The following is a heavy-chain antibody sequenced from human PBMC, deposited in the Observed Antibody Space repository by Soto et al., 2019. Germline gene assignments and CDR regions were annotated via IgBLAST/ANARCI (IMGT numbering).Heavy chain of an antibody. J-gene: IGHJ4*02. CDR1: GFTLSSYV. Sequence: GGSLRLSCAASGFTLSSYVIHWVRQAPGKGLEWVAVVSYDGSNKYYADSVRGRFSISRDNSRNTVYLQMNSLEPEDTAVYYCARFQFYAGSSGAYFDYWGQGTLVTVSS. V-gene: IGHV3-30*03. D-gene: IGHD5-12*01. CDR3: ARFQFYAGSSGAYFDY. CDR2: VSYDGSNK.